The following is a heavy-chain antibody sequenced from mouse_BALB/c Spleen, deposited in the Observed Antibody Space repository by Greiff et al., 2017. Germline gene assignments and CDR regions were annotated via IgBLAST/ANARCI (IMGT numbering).Heavy chain of an antibody. D-gene: IGHD2-4*01. CDR3: ASYDYDGDYFDY. V-gene: IGHV14-3*02. J-gene: IGHJ2*01. CDR2: IDPANGNT. CDR1: GFNIKDTY. Sequence: EVQLQQSGAELVKPGASVKLSCTASGFNIKDTYMHWVKQRPEQGLEWIGRIDPANGNTKYDPKFQGKATITADTSSNTAYLQLSSLTSEDTAVYYCASYDYDGDYFDYWGQGTTLTVSS.